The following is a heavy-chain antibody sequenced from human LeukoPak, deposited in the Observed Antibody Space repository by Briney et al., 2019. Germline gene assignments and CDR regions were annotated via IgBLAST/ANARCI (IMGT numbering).Heavy chain of an antibody. CDR3: ARVSVTLFGAVIILNAFDV. D-gene: IGHD3-3*01. CDR2: ISRYTGNT. V-gene: IGHV1-18*01. Sequence: PGASVKVSCKASGYTFTSYDINWVRQAPGQGLEWMGWISRYTGNTNYALQLQGRVTMTTDTSTSTAYMELRSLRSDDTAVYYCARVSVTLFGAVIILNAFDVWGQGTMVTVSS. J-gene: IGHJ3*01. CDR1: GYTFTSYD.